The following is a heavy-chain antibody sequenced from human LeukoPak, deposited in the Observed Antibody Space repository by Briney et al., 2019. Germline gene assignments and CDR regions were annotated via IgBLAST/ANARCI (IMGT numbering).Heavy chain of an antibody. CDR2: IINDGSST. D-gene: IGHD5-24*01. Sequence: GGSLRLSCAASGVNFKNYCMHWVRQAPGKGLEWVSRIINDGSSTTYADSVKGRFTISRDNAKDTLYLQMNSLRVEDTAVYYCARVADGDKYGGRDYWGQGALVIVSS. CDR1: GVNFKNYC. J-gene: IGHJ4*02. V-gene: IGHV3-74*01. CDR3: ARVADGDKYGGRDY.